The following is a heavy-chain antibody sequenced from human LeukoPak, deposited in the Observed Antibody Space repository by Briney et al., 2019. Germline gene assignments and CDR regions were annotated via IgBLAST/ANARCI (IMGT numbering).Heavy chain of an antibody. CDR2: IVVGSGNT. D-gene: IGHD2-2*01. Sequence: ASVKVSCKASGFTFTSSAMQWVRQARGLRLEWIGWIVVGSGNTNYVQKFQERVTITRDMSTSTAYMELSSLRSEDTAVYYCAADTEYQLLFTWRFDPWGQGTLVTVSS. CDR3: AADTEYQLLFTWRFDP. CDR1: GFTFTSSA. V-gene: IGHV1-58*02. J-gene: IGHJ5*02.